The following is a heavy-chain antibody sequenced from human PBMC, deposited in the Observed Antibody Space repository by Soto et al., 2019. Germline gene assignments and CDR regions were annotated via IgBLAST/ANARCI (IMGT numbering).Heavy chain of an antibody. V-gene: IGHV3-72*01. D-gene: IGHD6-6*01. Sequence: EAQLVESGGGLVQPGGSLRLSCAASAFTFSAHNMVWVRQAPGKGLEWVGRSRNKANNYTTEYAASVKGRFTISRDDSKNSLYLQMNSLETEDTAVYYCVRDGGIAARHYDGMDVWGQGTTVTVSS. J-gene: IGHJ6*02. CDR3: VRDGGIAARHYDGMDV. CDR2: SRNKANNYTT. CDR1: AFTFSAHN.